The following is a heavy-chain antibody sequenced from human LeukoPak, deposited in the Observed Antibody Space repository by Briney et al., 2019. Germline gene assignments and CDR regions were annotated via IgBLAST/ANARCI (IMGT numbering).Heavy chain of an antibody. Sequence: GGSLRLSCAASGFTFSSYWMHWVRHAPGKGLVWVSRINSDGSSTSYADSVKGRFTISRDNAKNTLYLQMNSLRAEDTAAYYCARDPGTTGWFDPWGQGTLVTVSS. D-gene: IGHD1-14*01. CDR1: GFTFSSYW. CDR3: ARDPGTTGWFDP. V-gene: IGHV3-74*01. CDR2: INSDGSST. J-gene: IGHJ5*02.